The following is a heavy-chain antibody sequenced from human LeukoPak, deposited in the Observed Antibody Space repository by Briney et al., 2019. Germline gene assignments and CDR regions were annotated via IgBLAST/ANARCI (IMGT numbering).Heavy chain of an antibody. Sequence: GASVKVSCKASGGTFSSYAISWVRQAPGQGLEWMGGIIPIFGTANYAQKFQGRVTITADESTSTAYMELSSLRSEDTAVYYCARVVYDRSDAFDIWGQGTMATVSS. J-gene: IGHJ3*02. CDR3: ARVVYDRSDAFDI. CDR1: GGTFSSYA. V-gene: IGHV1-69*13. CDR2: IIPIFGTA. D-gene: IGHD2-8*01.